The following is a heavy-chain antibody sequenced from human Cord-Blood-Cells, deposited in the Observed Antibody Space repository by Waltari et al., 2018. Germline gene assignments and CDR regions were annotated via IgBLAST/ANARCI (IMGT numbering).Heavy chain of an antibody. Sequence: QVQLVQSGAEVKKPGASVKVSCKASGYTFTGYYMHWVRQAPGQGLEWMGWINPNSGGTNYAQKFQGRVTMTRDTSISTAYMELSRLRSDDTAVYYCARVGAAAGIFFAFDIWGQGTMVTVSS. D-gene: IGHD6-13*01. J-gene: IGHJ3*02. CDR2: INPNSGGT. V-gene: IGHV1-2*02. CDR3: ARVGAAAGIFFAFDI. CDR1: GYTFTGYY.